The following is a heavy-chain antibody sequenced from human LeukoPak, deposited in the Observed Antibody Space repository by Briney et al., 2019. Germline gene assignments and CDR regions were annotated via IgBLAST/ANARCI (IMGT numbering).Heavy chain of an antibody. D-gene: IGHD4-23*01. Sequence: PSETLSLTCSVSGGSISSSSYYWVWTRQPPGKGLEWIGNINYGGSTYYSPSLESRVTISVDTSKNQFSLKLSSVTAADTAVYYCARRKAGTSNSDYWGQGTLVIVSS. J-gene: IGHJ4*02. CDR2: INYGGST. CDR3: ARRKAGTSNSDY. CDR1: GGSISSSSYY. V-gene: IGHV4-39*01.